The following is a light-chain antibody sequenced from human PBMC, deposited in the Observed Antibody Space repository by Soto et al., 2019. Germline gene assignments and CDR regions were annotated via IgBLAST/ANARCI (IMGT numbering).Light chain of an antibody. Sequence: EVVLTQSPATLSLSPGERATLSCRASQSVNNYLAWYQQKPGQAPRLLIYDASNRATGIPARFSGSGSGTDFTLTIRSLEPEDFAVYYCQQRSIWPPLTFGGGTKVEIK. J-gene: IGKJ4*01. CDR3: QQRSIWPPLT. CDR2: DAS. V-gene: IGKV3-11*01. CDR1: QSVNNY.